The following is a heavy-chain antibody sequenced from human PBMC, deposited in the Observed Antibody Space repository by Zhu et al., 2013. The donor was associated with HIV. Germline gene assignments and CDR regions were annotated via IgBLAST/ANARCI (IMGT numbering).Heavy chain of an antibody. CDR1: GGTFSSYA. J-gene: IGHJ5*02. Sequence: QVQLVQSGAEVKKPGSSVKVSCKASGGTFSSYAISWVRQAPGQGLEWMGGIIPIFGTANYAQKFQGRVTITADESTSTAYMELSSLRSEDTAVYYCARDNWWAPIAVAGTGWFDPWGQGTLVTVSS. CDR2: IIPIFGTA. CDR3: ARDNWWAPIAVAGTGWFDP. D-gene: IGHD6-19*01. V-gene: IGHV1-69*01.